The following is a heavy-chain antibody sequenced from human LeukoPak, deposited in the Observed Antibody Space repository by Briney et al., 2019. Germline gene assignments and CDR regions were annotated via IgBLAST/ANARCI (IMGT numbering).Heavy chain of an antibody. CDR3: ARDGNYDSSGYHSGYYYYYGMDV. Sequence: GASVKVSCKASGYTFTSYGISWVRQAPGQGLEWMGWISAYNGNTNYAQKLQGRVIMTTDTSTSTAYMELRSLRSDDTAVYYCARDGNYDSSGYHSGYYYYYGMDVWGQGTTVTVSS. J-gene: IGHJ6*02. CDR1: GYTFTSYG. D-gene: IGHD3-22*01. V-gene: IGHV1-18*01. CDR2: ISAYNGNT.